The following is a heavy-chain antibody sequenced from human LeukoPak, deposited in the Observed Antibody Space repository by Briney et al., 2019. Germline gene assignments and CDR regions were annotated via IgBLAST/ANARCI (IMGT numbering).Heavy chain of an antibody. CDR1: GFTFSSYS. CDR2: TSSSSSYI. Sequence: PGGSLRLSCAASGFTFSSYSMNWVRQAPGKGLEWVSYTSSSSSYIHYADSVKGRFTISRDNAKSSLYLQMNSLRAEDTAVYYCARGTVVTALDAFDIWGQGTMVTVSS. D-gene: IGHD2-21*02. CDR3: ARGTVVTALDAFDI. J-gene: IGHJ3*02. V-gene: IGHV3-21*01.